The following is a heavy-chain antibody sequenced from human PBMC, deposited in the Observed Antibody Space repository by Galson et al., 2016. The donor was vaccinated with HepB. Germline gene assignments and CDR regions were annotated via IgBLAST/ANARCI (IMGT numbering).Heavy chain of an antibody. V-gene: IGHV3-7*05. J-gene: IGHJ4*02. Sequence: SLRLSCAASAFSFSSYWMTWVRQAPGKGLEWVANINKDGSEENYADPVKGRFTISRDNAKNSLYLQMNGRGAEDTAVDYCVRGGWFYYDTSDDAGDVWGQGILVTVSS. CDR3: VRGGWFYYDTSDDAGDV. CDR1: AFSFSSYW. D-gene: IGHD3-22*01. CDR2: INKDGSEE.